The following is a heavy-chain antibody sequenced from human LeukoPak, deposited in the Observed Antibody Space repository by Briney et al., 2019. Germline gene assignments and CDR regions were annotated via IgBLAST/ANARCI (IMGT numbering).Heavy chain of an antibody. CDR1: GFTVSSNY. D-gene: IGHD6-13*01. CDR2: IYSGGST. CDR3: ASGWIAAAGTDAFDI. V-gene: IGHV3-66*01. Sequence: PGGSLRLSCAASGFTVSSNYMSWGRQAPGKGLEWVSVIYSGGSTYYADSVKGRFTISRANSKNTLYLQMNSLRAEDTAVYYCASGWIAAAGTDAFDIWGQGTMVTVSS. J-gene: IGHJ3*02.